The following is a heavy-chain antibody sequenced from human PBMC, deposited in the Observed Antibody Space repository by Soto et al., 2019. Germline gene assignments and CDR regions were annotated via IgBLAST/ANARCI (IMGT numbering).Heavy chain of an antibody. D-gene: IGHD4-17*01. J-gene: IGHJ3*02. V-gene: IGHV3-7*01. CDR1: GFTFSSYW. CDR3: EREWFPYDYGDYAHDFAI. CDR2: IKQDGSEK. Sequence: EVQLVESGGGLVQPGGSLRLSCAASGFTFSSYWMSWVRQAPGKGLEGVANIKQDGSEKYYVDSVKGRFTISRDNAKNSLYLQMNSLRAEDTAVYYCEREWFPYDYGDYAHDFAIWGQGTMVTVSS.